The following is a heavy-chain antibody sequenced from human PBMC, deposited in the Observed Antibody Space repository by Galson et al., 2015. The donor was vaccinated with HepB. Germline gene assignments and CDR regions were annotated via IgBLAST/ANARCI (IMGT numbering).Heavy chain of an antibody. CDR1: GDSVSSNSAA. J-gene: IGHJ6*02. Sequence: CAISGDSVSSNSAAWNWIRQSPSRGLEWLGRTYYRSKWYNDYAVSVKSRITINPDTSKNQFSLQLNSVTPEDTAVYYCARAGAQYSSSWPPEYGMDVWGQGTTVTVSS. V-gene: IGHV6-1*01. CDR2: TYYRSKWYN. CDR3: ARAGAQYSSSWPPEYGMDV. D-gene: IGHD6-13*01.